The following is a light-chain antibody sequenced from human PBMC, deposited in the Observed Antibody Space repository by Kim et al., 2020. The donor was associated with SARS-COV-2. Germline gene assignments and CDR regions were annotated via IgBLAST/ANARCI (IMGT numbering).Light chain of an antibody. V-gene: IGKV3-11*01. CDR3: QQRSDWRLT. CDR1: QGVSRY. CDR2: DAS. Sequence: LSPGERATLSCRASQGVSRYLAWYQQKPGQAPRLLIYDASNRATGIPARFSGSGSGTDFTLTISNLEPEDFAVYYCQQRSDWRLTFGGGTKVDIK. J-gene: IGKJ4*01.